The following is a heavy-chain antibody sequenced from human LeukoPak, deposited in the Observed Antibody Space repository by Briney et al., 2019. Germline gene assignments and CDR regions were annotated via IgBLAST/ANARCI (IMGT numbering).Heavy chain of an antibody. CDR3: AKGPLRRLGAFDI. CDR2: INHSGST. J-gene: IGHJ3*02. Sequence: TSETLSLTCAVYGGSFSGYYWTWIRQPPGKGLEWIGEINHSGSTYYNPSLKSRVTISVDTSKNQFSLKLSSVTAADTAVHYCAKGPLRRLGAFDIWGQGTMVTVSS. CDR1: GGSFSGYY. V-gene: IGHV4-34*01. D-gene: IGHD6-6*01.